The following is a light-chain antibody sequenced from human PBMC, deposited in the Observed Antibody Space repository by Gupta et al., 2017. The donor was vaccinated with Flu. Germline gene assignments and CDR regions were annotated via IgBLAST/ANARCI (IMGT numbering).Light chain of an antibody. V-gene: IGLV3-9*01. Sequence: SYELTQPPSVSVALGQTARITCGGNDIGSKNVHWYQQKAGQARVLGIYRDKLLPAGIPERFSGTDWGTTLTITGAEAGDEADYYCQVWDIRTVVFGGGTKLTVL. CDR1: DIGSKN. CDR3: QVWDIRTVV. CDR2: RDK. J-gene: IGLJ2*01.